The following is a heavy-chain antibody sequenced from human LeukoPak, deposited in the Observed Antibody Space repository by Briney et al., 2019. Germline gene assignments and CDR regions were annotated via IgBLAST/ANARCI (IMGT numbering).Heavy chain of an antibody. V-gene: IGHV3-30*18. CDR3: AKGQLVDYGMEV. CDR1: GFTFSSYA. D-gene: IGHD6-13*01. J-gene: IGHJ6*02. Sequence: GRSLRLSCAASGFTFSSYAVHWVRQAPGKGLEWVAVISFDGGHIYYADSVKGRFTISRDSSKNTLYLQMNRLRAEDTAIYYCAKGQLVDYGMEVWGQGTTVTVSS. CDR2: ISFDGGHI.